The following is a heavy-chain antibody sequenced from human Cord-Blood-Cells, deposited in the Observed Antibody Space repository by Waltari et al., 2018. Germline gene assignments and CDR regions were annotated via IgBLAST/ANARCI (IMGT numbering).Heavy chain of an antibody. J-gene: IGHJ4*02. V-gene: IGHV4-31*03. CDR3: AAQTGSTTKGLSY. CDR1: GGSISSGGYS. CDR2: IYYSGST. Sequence: QVQLQESGPGLVKPSQTLSLTCTVSGGSISSGGYSWSWIRQHPGKGLEWIGYIYYSGSTYYNPSLKSRVTISVDTSKNQFSLKLSSVTAADTAVYYCAAQTGSTTKGLSYWGQGTLVTVSS. D-gene: IGHD4-17*01.